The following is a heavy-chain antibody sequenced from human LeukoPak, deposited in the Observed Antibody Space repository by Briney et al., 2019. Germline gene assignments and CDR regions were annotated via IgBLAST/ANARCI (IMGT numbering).Heavy chain of an antibody. CDR3: AKPVAGSSLGAFDI. V-gene: IGHV3-23*01. J-gene: IGHJ3*02. Sequence: PGGSLRLSCAASGFTFSSSSMSWVRQAPGKGLEWVSTFGSSGATYYADYVRGRFTISRDNSRNTLYLQTNSLRVEDTAVYYCAKPVAGSSLGAFDIWGQGTMVTVSS. CDR2: FGSSGAT. CDR1: GFTFSSSS. D-gene: IGHD6-19*01.